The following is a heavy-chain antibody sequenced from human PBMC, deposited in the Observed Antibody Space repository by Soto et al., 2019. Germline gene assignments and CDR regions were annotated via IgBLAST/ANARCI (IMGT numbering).Heavy chain of an antibody. Sequence: QVELQESGPGLVKPSGTLSLTCVVSGNSISTTNWWSWVRQSPGKGLEWIGEIYHSGSTNYNPSLKSRVTISVDKSKYQFSLKLSSVTAADTAVYYCARDVGYHYDGSPSGQFDFWGQGTLVTVSS. J-gene: IGHJ4*02. CDR3: ARDVGYHYDGSPSGQFDF. D-gene: IGHD3-22*01. V-gene: IGHV4-4*02. CDR2: IYHSGST. CDR1: GNSISTTNW.